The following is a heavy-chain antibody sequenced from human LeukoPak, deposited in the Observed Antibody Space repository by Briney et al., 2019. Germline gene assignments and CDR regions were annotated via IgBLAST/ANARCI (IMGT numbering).Heavy chain of an antibody. Sequence: GASVKVSCKASGYTFTRYYMNWVRQAPGQGPEWMGIINPSGGSTNYAQKFQGRVTMTRDTSTSTIYMEVSSLRPEDTAVYYCATSFRAVNWFDPWGQGTLVTVSS. CDR1: GYTFTRYY. CDR2: INPSGGST. V-gene: IGHV1-46*01. J-gene: IGHJ5*02. D-gene: IGHD3-10*01. CDR3: ATSFRAVNWFDP.